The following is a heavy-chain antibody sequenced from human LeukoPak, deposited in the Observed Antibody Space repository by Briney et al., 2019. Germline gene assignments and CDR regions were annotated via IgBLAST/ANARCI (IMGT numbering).Heavy chain of an antibody. CDR2: IIPIFGTA. D-gene: IGHD3-16*01. CDR3: ARVPRLGGPANGMDV. J-gene: IGHJ6*02. Sequence: ASVNVSCKASGGTFSIYAISWVRQAPGQGLEWMGGIIPIFGTANYAQKFQGRVTITADESTSTAYMELSSLRSEDTAVYYCARVPRLGGPANGMDVWGQGTTVTVSS. CDR1: GGTFSIYA. V-gene: IGHV1-69*13.